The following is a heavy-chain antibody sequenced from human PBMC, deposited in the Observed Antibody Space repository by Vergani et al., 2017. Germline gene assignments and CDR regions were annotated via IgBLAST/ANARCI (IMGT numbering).Heavy chain of an antibody. Sequence: QLQLQESGPGLVKPSETLSLTCTVSGGSISSSSYYWGWIRQPPGKGLEWIGSIYYSRSTYYNPSLKSRVTISVDTSKNQFSLKLSSVTAADTAVYYCARHLSIAVGRSDWFYPWGQGTLVTVSS. CDR1: GGSISSSSYY. CDR2: IYYSRST. CDR3: ARHLSIAVGRSDWFYP. V-gene: IGHV4-39*01. D-gene: IGHD6-19*01. J-gene: IGHJ5*02.